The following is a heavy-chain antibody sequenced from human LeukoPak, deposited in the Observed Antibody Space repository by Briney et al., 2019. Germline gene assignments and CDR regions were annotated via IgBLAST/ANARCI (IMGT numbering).Heavy chain of an antibody. CDR3: ARHDFWSGYLPHYFDY. V-gene: IGHV4-39*01. D-gene: IGHD3-3*01. J-gene: IGHJ4*02. CDR2: IYYSGST. CDR1: GGSISSGSYY. Sequence: SETLSLTCTVSGGSISSGSYYWGWIRQPPGKGLEWIGSIYYSGSTYYNPSLKSRVTISVDTSKNQFPLKLSSVTAADTAVYYCARHDFWSGYLPHYFDYWGQGTLVTVSS.